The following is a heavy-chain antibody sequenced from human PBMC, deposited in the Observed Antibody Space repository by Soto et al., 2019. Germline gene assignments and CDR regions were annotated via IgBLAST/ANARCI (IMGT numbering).Heavy chain of an antibody. Sequence: PSETLSLTCIVSGGSISNYYWSWVRQPPGKGLEWIGYIYYSGSTNYNPSLQSRVTISVDTSKNQFSLKLSSVTAADTAVYYCARAVLPATAPFDYWGQGTLVTVSS. J-gene: IGHJ4*02. CDR2: IYYSGST. V-gene: IGHV4-59*01. CDR1: GGSISNYY. D-gene: IGHD2-2*01. CDR3: ARAVLPATAPFDY.